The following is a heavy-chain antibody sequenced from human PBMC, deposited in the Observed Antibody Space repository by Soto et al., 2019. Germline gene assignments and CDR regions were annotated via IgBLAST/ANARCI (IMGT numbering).Heavy chain of an antibody. CDR2: VTGRSRNT. CDR3: AKMTPYGGNYRDAFEV. J-gene: IGHJ3*01. D-gene: IGHD1-26*01. Sequence: EMQLLESGGGLQQPGGSLRLSCAASGFTFNNFAMGWVRQAPGKGLAWISAVTGRSRNTYYADSVKGRFTTSRNNFENTVYLQMDGLRVEDTAVYYCAKMTPYGGNYRDAFEVWGRGTMVTVAS. CDR1: GFTFNNFA. V-gene: IGHV3-23*01.